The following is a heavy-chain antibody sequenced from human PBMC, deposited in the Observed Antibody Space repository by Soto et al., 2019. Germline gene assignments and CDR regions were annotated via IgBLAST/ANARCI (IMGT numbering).Heavy chain of an antibody. D-gene: IGHD3-16*01. V-gene: IGHV3-11*06. CDR1: GFSVGDNY. CDR2: SSSSGGYT. Sequence: QVQLVESGGGLVEPGGSLRLSCAASGFSVGDNYMTWIRQAPGKGLEWLSYSSSSGGYTNYADSVKGRFTISRDNAKNSLYLQMDSLRAEDTPVYFCARSSGRRHVFTFDYGLDVWGQGTTVTVSS. J-gene: IGHJ6*02. CDR3: ARSSGRRHVFTFDYGLDV.